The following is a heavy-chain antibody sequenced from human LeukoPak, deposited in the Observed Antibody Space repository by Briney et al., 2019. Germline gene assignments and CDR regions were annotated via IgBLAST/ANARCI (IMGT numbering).Heavy chain of an antibody. Sequence: PGGSLRLSCAASGFTVSSNYMSWVRQAPGKGLEWVSVIYSGGSTYYADSVKGRFTISRDNSKNTLYLQMNSLRAEDTAVYYCAKDLSYSYGYGYYYGMDVWGQGTTVTVSS. CDR1: GFTVSSNY. V-gene: IGHV3-53*01. CDR2: IYSGGST. D-gene: IGHD5-18*01. CDR3: AKDLSYSYGYGYYYGMDV. J-gene: IGHJ6*02.